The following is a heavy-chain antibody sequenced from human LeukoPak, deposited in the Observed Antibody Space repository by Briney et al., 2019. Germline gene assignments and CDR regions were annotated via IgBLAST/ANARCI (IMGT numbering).Heavy chain of an antibody. CDR3: ARGSYSSGWYRRYFQH. V-gene: IGHV4-39*07. D-gene: IGHD6-19*01. CDR1: GGSISSSAYY. CDR2: INHSGST. J-gene: IGHJ1*01. Sequence: SETLSLTCTVSGGSISSSAYYWGWIRQPPGKGLEWIGEINHSGSTNYNPSLKSRVTISVDTSKNQFSLKLSSVTAADTAVYYCARGSYSSGWYRRYFQHWGQGTLVTVSS.